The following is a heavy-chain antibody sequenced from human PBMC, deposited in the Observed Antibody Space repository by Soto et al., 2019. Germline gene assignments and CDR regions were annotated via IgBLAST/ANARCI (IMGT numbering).Heavy chain of an antibody. CDR2: IYYSGST. CDR3: ARGLYDFWSGYYTGIYNWFDP. CDR1: GGSISSGDYY. V-gene: IGHV4-30-4*01. J-gene: IGHJ5*02. D-gene: IGHD3-3*01. Sequence: SETLSLTCTVSGGSISSGDYYWSWIRQPPGKGLEWIGYIYYSGSTYYNPSLKSRVTISVDTSKNQFSLKLSSVTAADTAVYYCARGLYDFWSGYYTGIYNWFDPWGQGTLVTVSS.